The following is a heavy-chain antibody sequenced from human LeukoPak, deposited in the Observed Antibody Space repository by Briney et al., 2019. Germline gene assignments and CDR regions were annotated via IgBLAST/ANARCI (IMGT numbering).Heavy chain of an antibody. Sequence: QPGRSPRLSCAASGFTFSSYVMHWVRQAPGKGLEWVAVIWYDGFNKYYADSVKGRFTISRDSSKNTLYLQMNSLRAEDTAVYYCARDLGNWGWNDFWGQGTLVTVSS. J-gene: IGHJ4*02. CDR1: GFTFSSYV. CDR3: ARDLGNWGWNDF. D-gene: IGHD7-27*01. V-gene: IGHV3-33*01. CDR2: IWYDGFNK.